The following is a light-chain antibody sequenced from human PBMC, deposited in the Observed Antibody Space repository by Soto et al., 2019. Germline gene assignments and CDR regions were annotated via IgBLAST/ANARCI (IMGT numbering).Light chain of an antibody. CDR1: QSVSSN. CDR2: GAS. V-gene: IGKV3-15*01. Sequence: EIVMTQSPATLSVSPGERATLSCRASQSVSSNLAWYQQKPGQAPRLLIYGASTRATGIPARFSGSGSGTEFXXTIXXLQSEDFAXXYCQHYNNWPPWTFGQGTKVEIK. J-gene: IGKJ1*01. CDR3: QHYNNWPPWT.